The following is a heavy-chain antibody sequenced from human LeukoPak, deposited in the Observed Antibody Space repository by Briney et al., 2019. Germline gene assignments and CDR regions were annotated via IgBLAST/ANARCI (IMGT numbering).Heavy chain of an antibody. CDR1: GDSVSSNSAA. CDR3: ARERLVLGGNFDY. CDR2: TYYRSKWYD. V-gene: IGHV6-1*01. J-gene: IGHJ4*02. Sequence: PSQTLSLTCAISGDSVSSNSAAWSWFRQSPSRGLEWLGRTYYRSKWYDDYALSVKSRITINPDTSKNQFSLHLNSVSPEDTAVYFCARERLVLGGNFDYWGQGTLVTVSS. D-gene: IGHD6-19*01.